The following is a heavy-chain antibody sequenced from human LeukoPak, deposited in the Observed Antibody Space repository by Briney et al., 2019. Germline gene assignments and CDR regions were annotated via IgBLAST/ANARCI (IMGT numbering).Heavy chain of an antibody. D-gene: IGHD2-15*01. CDR1: SESFIGYY. CDR3: ARDAHCTGIACYSPYNWFDP. CDR2: INHSGST. V-gene: IGHV4-34*01. Sequence: SETLSLTCAVYSESFIGYYWSWIRQPPGKGLEWIGEINHSGSTNYNPSLRSRVTISVDTAKNHFSLKLSSVTAADTATYYCARDAHCTGIACYSPYNWFDPWGQGTLVTVSS. J-gene: IGHJ5*02.